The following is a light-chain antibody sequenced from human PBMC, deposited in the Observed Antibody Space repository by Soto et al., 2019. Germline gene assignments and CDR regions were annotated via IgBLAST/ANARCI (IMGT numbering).Light chain of an antibody. CDR3: CSFAGTGTFGGYV. Sequence: QSALAQPASVSGSPGQSVTISCTGTTSDVGSYHLVSWYQQHPGKAPKLMIYEGTKRPSGVSNRFSGPKSGITASLTISGLQPEDEADYYCCSFAGTGTFGGYVFGTGTKVTVL. J-gene: IGLJ1*01. V-gene: IGLV2-23*03. CDR2: EGT. CDR1: TSDVGSYHL.